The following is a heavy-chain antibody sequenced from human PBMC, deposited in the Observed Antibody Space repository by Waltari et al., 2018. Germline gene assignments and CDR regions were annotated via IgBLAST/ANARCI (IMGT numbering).Heavy chain of an antibody. CDR3: ARVSWDTITRKGIDY. CDR1: GFTFSTHC. D-gene: IGHD1-26*01. J-gene: IGHJ4*02. Sequence: EVQLVESGGDLVQPGGALRLSCAASGFTFSTHCTSGVRQAPGKGLEWVANIKQDGSEKLYVDSVKGRFTISRDNARNSLYLQMNSLRGEDTAVYYCARVSWDTITRKGIDYWGLGTLVIVSS. CDR2: IKQDGSEK. V-gene: IGHV3-7*01.